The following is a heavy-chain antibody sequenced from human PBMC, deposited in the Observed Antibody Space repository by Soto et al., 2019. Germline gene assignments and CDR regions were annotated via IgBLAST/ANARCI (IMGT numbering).Heavy chain of an antibody. CDR3: VKDRKPAVGTRFDY. V-gene: IGHV3-64D*08. CDR1: GFTFGSFA. Sequence: PGGSLRLSCSASGFTFGSFAMHWVRQAPGKGLEYVSTISSNGGSTFYADSVKGRFTISRDNSKNTLYLQMSSLTAEDTAVYYCVKDRKPAVGTRFDYWGQGTLVTVSS. CDR2: ISSNGGST. D-gene: IGHD1-26*01. J-gene: IGHJ4*02.